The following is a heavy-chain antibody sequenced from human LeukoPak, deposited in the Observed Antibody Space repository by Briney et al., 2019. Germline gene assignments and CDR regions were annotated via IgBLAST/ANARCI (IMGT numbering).Heavy chain of an antibody. Sequence: ASVKVSCKVSGYTFTDYYMHWVHQAPGKGLEWMGLVDPEDGETIYAEKFQGRVTITADTSTDTAYMELSSLRSEDTAVYYCATGNSGSYGYFDYWGQGTLVTVSS. CDR1: GYTFTDYY. CDR3: ATGNSGSYGYFDY. CDR2: VDPEDGET. V-gene: IGHV1-69-2*01. D-gene: IGHD1-26*01. J-gene: IGHJ4*02.